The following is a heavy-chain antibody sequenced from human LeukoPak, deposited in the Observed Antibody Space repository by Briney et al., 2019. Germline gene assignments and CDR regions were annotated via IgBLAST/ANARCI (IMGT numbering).Heavy chain of an antibody. CDR1: GGSMSSHN. CDR2: IYYSGSN. V-gene: IGHV4-59*08. J-gene: IGHJ4*02. D-gene: IGHD1-26*01. CDR3: ARQILGTTLYFDY. Sequence: PSETLSLTCSVSGGSMSSHNWSWIRQPPGKGLEWIGYIYYSGSNNYNPSLKSRVTISVDTSKNQFSLKLSSVTAADTAVYYCARQILGTTLYFDYWGQGTLVTVSS.